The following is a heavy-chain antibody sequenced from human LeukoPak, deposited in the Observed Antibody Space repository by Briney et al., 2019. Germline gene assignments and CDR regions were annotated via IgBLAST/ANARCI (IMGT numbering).Heavy chain of an antibody. CDR1: GGSISSYY. D-gene: IGHD4-17*01. Sequence: PSETLSLTCTVSGGSISSYYWSWIRQPPGKGLEWIGYIYYSGSTNYNPSLKSRVTISVDTSKNQFSLRLSSVTAADTAVYYCARTYGDLRVGDGFDYWGQGTLVTVSS. CDR3: ARTYGDLRVGDGFDY. CDR2: IYYSGST. J-gene: IGHJ4*02. V-gene: IGHV4-59*01.